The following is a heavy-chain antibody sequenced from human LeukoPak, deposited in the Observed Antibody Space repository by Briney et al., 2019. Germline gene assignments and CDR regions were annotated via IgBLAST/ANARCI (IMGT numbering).Heavy chain of an antibody. CDR2: IYYSGST. V-gene: IGHV4-59*01. CDR1: GGSFSSYY. Sequence: SETLSLTCAVYGGSFSSYYWSWIRQPPGKGLEWIGYIYYSGSTNYNPSLKSRVTISVDTSKNQFSLKLSSVTAADTAVYYCARGTDLSSSWYDYWGQGTLVTVSS. J-gene: IGHJ4*02. CDR3: ARGTDLSSSWYDY. D-gene: IGHD6-13*01.